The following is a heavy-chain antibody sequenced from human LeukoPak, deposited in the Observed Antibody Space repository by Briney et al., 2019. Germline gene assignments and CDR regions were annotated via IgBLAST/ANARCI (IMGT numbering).Heavy chain of an antibody. D-gene: IGHD3-22*01. CDR2: IYSGGST. Sequence: GGSLRLSCAASGFTVSSNYMSWVRQAPGKGLEWVSLIYSGGSTYYADSVKGRFTISRDNSKNTLYLQMNSLRAEDTAVYYCARDYYDSSVGGDYWGQGTLVTVSS. V-gene: IGHV3-53*01. CDR3: ARDYYDSSVGGDY. CDR1: GFTVSSNY. J-gene: IGHJ4*02.